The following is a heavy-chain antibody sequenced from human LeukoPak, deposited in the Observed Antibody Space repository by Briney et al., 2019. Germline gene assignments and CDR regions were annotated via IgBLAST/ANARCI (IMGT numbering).Heavy chain of an antibody. CDR2: IYYSGST. J-gene: IGHJ4*02. CDR3: ARQYYYDSHTFDY. Sequence: SETLSLTCAVYGGSFSGYYWSWIRQPPGKGLEWIGYIYYSGSTSYNPSLKSRVTISVDTSKNQFSLKLSSVTAADTAVYYCARQYYYDSHTFDYWGQGTLVTVSS. D-gene: IGHD3-22*01. V-gene: IGHV4-59*08. CDR1: GGSFSGYY.